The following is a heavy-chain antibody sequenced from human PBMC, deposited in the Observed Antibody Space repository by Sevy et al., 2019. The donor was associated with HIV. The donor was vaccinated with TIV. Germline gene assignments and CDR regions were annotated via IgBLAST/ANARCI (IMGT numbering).Heavy chain of an antibody. J-gene: IGHJ4*02. Sequence: ASVKVSCKASGYTFTSYGISWVRQAPGQGIEWMGWISAYNGNTNYAQKLQGRVTMTTDTSTSTAYVELRSLRSDDTAIYYCARDLGGYGGNSIDYLGQGTMVTVSS. CDR1: GYTFTSYG. D-gene: IGHD2-21*02. CDR2: ISAYNGNT. V-gene: IGHV1-18*01. CDR3: ARDLGGYGGNSIDY.